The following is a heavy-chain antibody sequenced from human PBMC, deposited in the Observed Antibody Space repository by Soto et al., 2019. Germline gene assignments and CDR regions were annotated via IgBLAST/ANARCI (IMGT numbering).Heavy chain of an antibody. CDR1: GGSITSYY. CDR2: IYYSGST. J-gene: IGHJ6*02. D-gene: IGHD1-26*01. Sequence: SETLSLTCTVFGGSITSYYWSWIRQPPWKALEWIGYIYYSGSTYYNPSLKSRVTISVDTSKTQFSLKLTSVTAADTAVYYCARSPDGRAYYYYGMDVWGQGTTVTVSS. V-gene: IGHV4-59*01. CDR3: ARSPDGRAYYYYGMDV.